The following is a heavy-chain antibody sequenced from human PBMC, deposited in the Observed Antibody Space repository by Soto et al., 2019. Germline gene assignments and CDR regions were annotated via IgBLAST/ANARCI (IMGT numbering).Heavy chain of an antibody. CDR2: ISGSGVST. Sequence: PGGSLRLSCAASGFTFSSYSISWVRQAPWKGLEWVSAISGSGVSTYYADSVKGRFTISRDNSKNTLYLQMNSLRAEDTAVYYCAKALSQYYYDSSGYLACGQRTLVAVCS. V-gene: IGHV3-23*01. CDR1: GFTFSSYS. J-gene: IGHJ5*02. CDR3: AKALSQYYYDSSGYLA. D-gene: IGHD3-22*01.